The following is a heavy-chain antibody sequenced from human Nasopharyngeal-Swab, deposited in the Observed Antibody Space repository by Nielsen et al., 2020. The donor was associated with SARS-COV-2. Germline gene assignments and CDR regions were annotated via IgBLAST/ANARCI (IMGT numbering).Heavy chain of an antibody. J-gene: IGHJ4*02. V-gene: IGHV3-73*01. CDR2: IGDKEHNYAT. CDR3: TTDYYFDY. CDR1: GFTFNNYN. Sequence: GESLKISCAASGFTFNNYNFNWVRQASGKGLEWVGRIGDKEHNYATTYAESMKGRFTISRDDSKNTAFLQIDSLKIEDTALYYCTTDYYFDYWGQGTLVTVSS.